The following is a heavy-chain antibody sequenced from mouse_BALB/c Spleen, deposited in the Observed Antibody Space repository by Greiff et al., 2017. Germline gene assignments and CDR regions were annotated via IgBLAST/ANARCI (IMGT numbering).Heavy chain of an antibody. CDR1: GFSLTSYG. D-gene: IGHD4-1*01. CDR3: AREGLGRGWFAY. Sequence: VQLQESGPGLVAPSQSLSITCTVSGFSLTSYGVHWVRQPPGKGLEWLGVIWAGGSTNYNSALMSRLSISKDNSKSQVFLKMNSLQTDDTAMYYCAREGLGRGWFAYWGQGTLVTVSA. CDR2: IWAGGST. J-gene: IGHJ3*01. V-gene: IGHV2-9*02.